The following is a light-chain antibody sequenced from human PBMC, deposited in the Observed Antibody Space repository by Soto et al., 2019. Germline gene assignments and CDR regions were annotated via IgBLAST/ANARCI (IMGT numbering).Light chain of an antibody. Sequence: DIQMTQSPSSLSASVGDRVTITCQASQDISNYLNWYQQKPGKAPKLLIYDASTVETGVPSRFSGSGSGTDFTFTISSLQPEDMATYYCQQYDNLPYTFVPGTKVDIK. CDR2: DAS. V-gene: IGKV1-33*01. CDR3: QQYDNLPYT. J-gene: IGKJ3*01. CDR1: QDISNY.